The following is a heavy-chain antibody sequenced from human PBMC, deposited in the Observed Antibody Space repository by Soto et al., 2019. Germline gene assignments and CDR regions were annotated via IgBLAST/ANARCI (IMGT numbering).Heavy chain of an antibody. CDR2: MNPNSGNT. V-gene: IGHV1-8*01. J-gene: IGHJ6*02. CDR3: ARGGIALEDYYYYGMDV. D-gene: IGHD6-13*01. CDR1: RYTFTSYD. Sequence: GASVKVSCKASRYTFTSYDINWVRQATGQGLEWMGWMNPNSGNTGYAQKFQGRVTMTRNTSISTAYMELSSLRSEDTAVYYCARGGIALEDYYYYGMDVWGQGTTVTVSS.